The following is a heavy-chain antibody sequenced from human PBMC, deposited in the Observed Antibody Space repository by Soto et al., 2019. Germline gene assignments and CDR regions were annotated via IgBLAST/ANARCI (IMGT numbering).Heavy chain of an antibody. V-gene: IGHV3-7*01. CDR3: VRDRGYSVFDY. Sequence: GGSLRLSCAASGFTFSTYWMSWVRQAPGKGLEWVANTNQDESEKNYLDSVKGRFTVSRDNAKNSLYLQMNSLRVEDTAVYYCVRDRGYSVFDYWGQGTRVTVSS. J-gene: IGHJ4*02. CDR1: GFTFSTYW. D-gene: IGHD3-22*01. CDR2: TNQDESEK.